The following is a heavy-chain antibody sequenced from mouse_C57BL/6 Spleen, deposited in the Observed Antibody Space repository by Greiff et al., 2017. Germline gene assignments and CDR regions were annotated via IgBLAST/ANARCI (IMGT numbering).Heavy chain of an antibody. Sequence: EVKLVESGPGLVKPSQSLSLTCSVTGYSITSGYYWNWIRQFPGNKLEWMGYISYDGSNNYNPSLKNRISITRETSKNQFFLKLNSVTTEDTATYYCARETTTVVARGTFAYWGQGTLVTVSA. V-gene: IGHV3-6*01. D-gene: IGHD1-1*01. J-gene: IGHJ3*01. CDR1: GYSITSGYY. CDR2: ISYDGSN. CDR3: ARETTTVVARGTFAY.